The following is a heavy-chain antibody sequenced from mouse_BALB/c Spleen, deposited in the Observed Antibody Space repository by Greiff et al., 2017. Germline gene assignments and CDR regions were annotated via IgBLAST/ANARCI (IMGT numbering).Heavy chain of an antibody. CDR1: GYTFTSYY. Sequence: VQLQQSGPELVKPGASVRISCKASGYTFTSYYIHWVKQRPGQGLEWIGWIYPGNVNTKYNEKFKGKATLTADKSSSTAYMQLSSLTSEDSAVYFCASSGDYDWFAYWGQGTLVTVSA. D-gene: IGHD2-4*01. CDR2: IYPGNVNT. V-gene: IGHV1S56*01. J-gene: IGHJ3*01. CDR3: ASSGDYDWFAY.